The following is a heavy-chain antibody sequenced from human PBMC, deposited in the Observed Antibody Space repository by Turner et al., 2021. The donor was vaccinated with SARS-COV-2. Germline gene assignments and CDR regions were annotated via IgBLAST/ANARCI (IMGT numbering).Heavy chain of an antibody. CDR2: FDPKDGGT. Sequence: QAHLVQSGAEVKKPGASVKVSCKVSGHTLTELSMHWVRQAPGKGLEWVGGFDPKDGGTIYTETLRGRVTLTEDRSTDTAYMELSRLRSDDTAVYYCASSTVRGWNWFDPWGQGTLVTVSS. CDR3: ASSTVRGWNWFDP. CDR1: GHTLTELS. V-gene: IGHV1-24*01. D-gene: IGHD3-10*01. J-gene: IGHJ5*02.